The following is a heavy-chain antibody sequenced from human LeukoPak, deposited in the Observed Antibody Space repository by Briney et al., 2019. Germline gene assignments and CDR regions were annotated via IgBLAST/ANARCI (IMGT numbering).Heavy chain of an antibody. Sequence: SETLSLTCTVSGGSFSSGSYYWSWIRQPPGKGLEWIGYIYYSGSTNYNPSLKSRVTISVDTSKNQFSLKLSSVTAADTAVYYCATGYVSAPEYYFDYWGQGTLVTVSS. J-gene: IGHJ4*02. CDR1: GGSFSSGSYY. D-gene: IGHD6-13*01. V-gene: IGHV4-61*01. CDR3: ATGYVSAPEYYFDY. CDR2: IYYSGST.